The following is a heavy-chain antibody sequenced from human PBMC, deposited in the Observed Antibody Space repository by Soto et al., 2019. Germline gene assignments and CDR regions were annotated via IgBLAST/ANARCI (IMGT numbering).Heavy chain of an antibody. D-gene: IGHD6-13*01. CDR3: ARDRSSWYEVDY. J-gene: IGHJ4*02. CDR2: ISAYNGNT. Sequence: QVPLVQSGAEVKKPGASVKVSCKASGYTFTSYGISWVRQAPGQGLEWMGWISAYNGNTNYAQKLQGRVTMTTDTSTRTAYMELRSVRSDDTAVYYCARDRSSWYEVDYWGQGTLVTVSS. V-gene: IGHV1-18*01. CDR1: GYTFTSYG.